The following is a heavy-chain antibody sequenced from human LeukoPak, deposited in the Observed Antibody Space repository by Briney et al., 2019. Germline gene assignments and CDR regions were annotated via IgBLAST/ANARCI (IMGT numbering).Heavy chain of an antibody. J-gene: IGHJ4*02. V-gene: IGHV3-48*01. CDR1: GFTFGGYS. CDR2: ISSSSSTI. D-gene: IGHD2-2*01. Sequence: GGSLTLSCAASGFTFGGYSMNWLRQAPGKGLDGVSYISSSSSTIYYADSVKGRFTISRDNAKNSLYLQMNSLRAEDTAVYCCARYCTSASCYALGDYWGQGTLVTVSS. CDR3: ARYCTSASCYALGDY.